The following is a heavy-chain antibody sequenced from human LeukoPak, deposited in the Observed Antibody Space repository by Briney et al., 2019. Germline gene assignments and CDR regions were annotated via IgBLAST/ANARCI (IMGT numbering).Heavy chain of an antibody. Sequence: SETLSLTCAVYGGSFSDYYWSWIRQPPGKGLEWIGEINHSGSTNYNPSLKSRVTISVDTSKNQFSLKLSSVTAADTAVYYCARHRTWGSSTRGRWFDPWGQGTLVTVSS. CDR1: GGSFSDYY. CDR3: ARHRTWGSSTRGRWFDP. CDR2: INHSGST. D-gene: IGHD2-2*01. J-gene: IGHJ5*02. V-gene: IGHV4-34*01.